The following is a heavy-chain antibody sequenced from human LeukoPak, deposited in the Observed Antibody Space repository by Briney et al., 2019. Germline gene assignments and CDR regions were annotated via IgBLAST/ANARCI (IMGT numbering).Heavy chain of an antibody. J-gene: IGHJ6*03. CDR2: ISWNGGGT. Sequence: GGSLRLSCAASGFTFDDYGMSWVRQAPGKGLEWVSGISWNGGGTGYADSVKGRFTISRDNAKNSLYLQMNSLRAEDTALYYCARRAYQLPPHYYYYYMDVWGKGTTVTVSS. CDR1: GFTFDDYG. D-gene: IGHD2-2*01. V-gene: IGHV3-20*04. CDR3: ARRAYQLPPHYYYYYMDV.